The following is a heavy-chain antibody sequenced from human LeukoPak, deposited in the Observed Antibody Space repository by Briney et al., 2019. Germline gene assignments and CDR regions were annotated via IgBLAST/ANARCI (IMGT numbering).Heavy chain of an antibody. V-gene: IGHV1-2*06. Sequence: ASVKVSCKASGYTFTSYYMHWVRQAPGQGLEWMGRINPNSGGTNYAQKFQGRVTMTRDTSISTAYMELSRLRSDDTAVYYCARGPLGAPAGNWFDPWGQGTLVTVSS. D-gene: IGHD1-26*01. CDR1: GYTFTSYY. CDR2: INPNSGGT. J-gene: IGHJ5*02. CDR3: ARGPLGAPAGNWFDP.